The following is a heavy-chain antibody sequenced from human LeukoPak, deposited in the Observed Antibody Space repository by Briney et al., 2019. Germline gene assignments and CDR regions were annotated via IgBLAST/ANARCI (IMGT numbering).Heavy chain of an antibody. J-gene: IGHJ4*02. V-gene: IGHV3-30*02. CDR1: GFTFSYYG. CDR2: IGYDGTDK. CDR3: AKLSGYSYGYVSDY. D-gene: IGHD5-18*01. Sequence: PGGSLRLSCAASGFTFSYYGMHWVRQAPGKGLEWVTFIGYDGTDKYYADSVKGRFTISRDNSKDTLYLQMNSLRAEDTAVYYCAKLSGYSYGYVSDYWGQGTLVTVSS.